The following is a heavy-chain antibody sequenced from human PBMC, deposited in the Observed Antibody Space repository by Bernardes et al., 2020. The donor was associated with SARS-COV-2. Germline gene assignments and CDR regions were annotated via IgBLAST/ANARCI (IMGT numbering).Heavy chain of an antibody. CDR3: ARNAEPSYNWNYDFNWFDP. V-gene: IGHV4-39*01. CDR2: IYYTGST. CDR1: GGSISSSSYY. J-gene: IGHJ5*02. D-gene: IGHD1-7*01. Sequence: SETLSLTCTVSGGSISSSSYYWGWIRQPPGKGLEWIGTIYYTGSTYYNPSLKSRVTISVDTSKNQFSLKLSSVTAADTAVYYCARNAEPSYNWNYDFNWFDPWGRGTLVTVSS.